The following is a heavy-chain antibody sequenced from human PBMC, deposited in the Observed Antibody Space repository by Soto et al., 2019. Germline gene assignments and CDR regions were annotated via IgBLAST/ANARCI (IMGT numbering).Heavy chain of an antibody. CDR1: GSSIGSVGYT. Sequence: TMPLPCTFAGSSIGSVGYTLRRIRQTPGGGLELIGYIYHSGTFLYNPSLKTRLTVSLDMSRNQFSLTLRSMTAADTAVYYCARSLFYSGSGTYRNLMFDPRGQGTLVTVSA. CDR2: IYHSGTF. D-gene: IGHD3-10*01. CDR3: ARSLFYSGSGTYRNLMFDP. J-gene: IGHJ5*02. V-gene: IGHV4-30-2*01.